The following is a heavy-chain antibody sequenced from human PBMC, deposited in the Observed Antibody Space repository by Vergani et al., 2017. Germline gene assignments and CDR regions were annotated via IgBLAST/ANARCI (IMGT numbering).Heavy chain of an antibody. V-gene: IGHV4-59*11. D-gene: IGHD6-19*01. CDR2: IYYSGST. CDR1: GGSISSHY. Sequence: QVQLQESGPGLVKPSETLSLTCTVSGGSISSHYWSWIRQPPGKGLEWIGYIYYSGSTNYNPSLKSRVTISVDTSKNQFSLKLSSVTAADTAVYYCARWYSSGWYGSYYYGMDVWGKGP. CDR3: ARWYSSGWYGSYYYGMDV. J-gene: IGHJ6*04.